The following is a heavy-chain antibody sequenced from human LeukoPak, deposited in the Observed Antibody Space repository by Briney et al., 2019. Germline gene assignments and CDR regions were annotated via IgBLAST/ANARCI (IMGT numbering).Heavy chain of an antibody. CDR1: GGTFSSYA. CDR3: ARTWTLLESPAFDI. V-gene: IGHV1-69*04. D-gene: IGHD3/OR15-3a*01. J-gene: IGHJ3*02. CDR2: IIPILGIA. Sequence: ASVKVSCKASGGTFSSYAISWVRQAPGQGLEWMGRIIPILGIANYAQKFQGRVTITADKSTSTAYMELSSLRSEDTAVYYCARTWTLLESPAFDIWGQGAMVTVS.